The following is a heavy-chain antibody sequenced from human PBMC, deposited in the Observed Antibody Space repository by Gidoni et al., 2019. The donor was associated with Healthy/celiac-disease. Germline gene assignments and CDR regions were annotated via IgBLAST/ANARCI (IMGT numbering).Heavy chain of an antibody. D-gene: IGHD4-17*01. V-gene: IGHV3-9*01. CDR3: AKEQFGDYDTSYYYGMDV. Sequence: EVQLVESGGGLVQPGRSLRLSCAASGFTFDDYAMHWVRQAPGKGLEWVSGISWNSGSIGYADSVKGRFTISRDNAKNPLYLQMNSLRAEDTALYYCAKEQFGDYDTSYYYGMDVWGQGTTVTVSS. J-gene: IGHJ6*02. CDR1: GFTFDDYA. CDR2: ISWNSGSI.